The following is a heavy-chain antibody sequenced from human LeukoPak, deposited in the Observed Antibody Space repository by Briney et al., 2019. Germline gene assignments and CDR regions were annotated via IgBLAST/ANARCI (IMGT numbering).Heavy chain of an antibody. J-gene: IGHJ4*02. CDR1: GFIFSGSS. CDR3: AKEQYPGYFDF. Sequence: GGSLRLSCAASGFIFSGSSMHWVRQAPGKGLEWVCFIRFDATNKYYADSVKGRFTISRDNSKNTLYLQLNNVRTEDTATYFCAKEQYPGYFDFWGQGTLVTVSA. V-gene: IGHV3-30*02. D-gene: IGHD1-14*01. CDR2: IRFDATNK.